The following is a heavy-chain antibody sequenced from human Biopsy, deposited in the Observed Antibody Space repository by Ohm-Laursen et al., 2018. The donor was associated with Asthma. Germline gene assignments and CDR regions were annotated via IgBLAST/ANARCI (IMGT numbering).Heavy chain of an antibody. CDR2: ISWNSGNI. V-gene: IGHV3-9*01. Sequence: SLRLSCTASGFSFDDCAMHWVRQAPGKGLEWVSGISWNSGNIDYADSVKGRFTISRDNAKNSLYLQMQSLRPEDTAFYYCAKSAGYYDSTDYLDFWGRGTLVTVSS. CDR3: AKSAGYYDSTDYLDF. CDR1: GFSFDDCA. J-gene: IGHJ4*01. D-gene: IGHD3-22*01.